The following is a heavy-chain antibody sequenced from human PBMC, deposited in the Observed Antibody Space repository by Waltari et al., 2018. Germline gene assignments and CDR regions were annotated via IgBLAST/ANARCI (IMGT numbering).Heavy chain of an antibody. V-gene: IGHV1-69*01. D-gene: IGHD2-15*01. Sequence: QVQLVQSGAEVKKPGSSVKVSCKASGGTFSSYAISWVRQAPGQGLEWMGGIIPIFGTANYEQKFQGRVTITADESTSTAYMELSSLRSEDTAVYYCAREGVYCSGGSCYSRNWFDPWGQGTLVTVSS. J-gene: IGHJ5*02. CDR3: AREGVYCSGGSCYSRNWFDP. CDR1: GGTFSSYA. CDR2: IIPIFGTA.